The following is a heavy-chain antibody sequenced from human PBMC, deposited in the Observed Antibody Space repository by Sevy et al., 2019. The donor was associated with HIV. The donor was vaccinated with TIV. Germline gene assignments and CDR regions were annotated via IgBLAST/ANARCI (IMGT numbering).Heavy chain of an antibody. CDR3: ARDRGEILHSAFDY. CDR2: ISYDGRNNK. CDR1: GFRFSDYS. D-gene: IGHD3-16*01. Sequence: LSLTCAASGFRFSDYSMHWVRQAPGKGLEWVAVISYDGRNNKYNVDSVKGRFTISRDNSKNRLFLQMNSLRAEDSAIYYCARDRGEILHSAFDYWGQGTLVTVSS. V-gene: IGHV3-30*14. J-gene: IGHJ4*02.